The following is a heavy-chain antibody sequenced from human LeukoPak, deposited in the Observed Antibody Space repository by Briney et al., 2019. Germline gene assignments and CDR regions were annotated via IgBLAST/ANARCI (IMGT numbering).Heavy chain of an antibody. Sequence: ASVKVSCKASGYTFTGHYMHWLRQAPGQGLEWMGWINANTGVTHYAVEFQGRVTITRDTSISTVYMDLSSRQSDDTAVYYGARDHNWGPDYWGQGTLVLVSS. V-gene: IGHV1-2*02. CDR2: INANTGVT. J-gene: IGHJ4*02. CDR3: ARDHNWGPDY. CDR1: GYTFTGHY. D-gene: IGHD7-27*01.